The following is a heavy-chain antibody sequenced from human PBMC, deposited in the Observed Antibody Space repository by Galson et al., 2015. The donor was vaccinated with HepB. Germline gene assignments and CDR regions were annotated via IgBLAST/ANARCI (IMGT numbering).Heavy chain of an antibody. CDR2: ISSSSSYI. V-gene: IGHV3-21*01. J-gene: IGHJ3*02. D-gene: IGHD2-2*01. Sequence: SLRLSCATTGFTFSNYAMNWVRQAPGKGLEWVSSISSSSSYIYYAASVKGRFTISRDNAKNSLCLQMNSLRAEDTAVYYCARSVLSCSSTSGVWTCVDAFAIWGQGTMVTVSS. CDR3: ARSVLSCSSTSGVWTCVDAFAI. CDR1: GFTFSNYA.